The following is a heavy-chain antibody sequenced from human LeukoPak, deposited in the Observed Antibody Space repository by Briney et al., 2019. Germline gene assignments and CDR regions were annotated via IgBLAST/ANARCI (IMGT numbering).Heavy chain of an antibody. CDR1: GGSISSNNYY. D-gene: IGHD4-23*01. CDR2: IYHSGST. J-gene: IGHJ4*02. V-gene: IGHV4-39*07. CDR3: ARSPGIDGGFEY. Sequence: SETLSLTCTVSGGSISSNNYYWGWIRQPPGKGLEWIGSIYHSGSTYYNPSLKSRVTISVDTSKNQFSLKLSSVTAADTAVYYCARSPGIDGGFEYWGQGTLVTVSS.